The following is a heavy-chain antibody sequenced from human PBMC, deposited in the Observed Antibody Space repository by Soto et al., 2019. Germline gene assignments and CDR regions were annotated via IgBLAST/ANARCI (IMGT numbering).Heavy chain of an antibody. V-gene: IGHV3-33*01. J-gene: IGHJ4*02. D-gene: IGHD6-13*01. CDR3: ARALAAAGTQPLDY. Sequence: GGSLRLSCAASGFTFSSYGMHWVRQAPGKGLKWVAVMWFDGSNKYYADSVKGRFTISRDNSKNTLYLQMNSLRAEDTALYYCARALAAAGTQPLDYWGQGTLVTVSS. CDR1: GFTFSSYG. CDR2: MWFDGSNK.